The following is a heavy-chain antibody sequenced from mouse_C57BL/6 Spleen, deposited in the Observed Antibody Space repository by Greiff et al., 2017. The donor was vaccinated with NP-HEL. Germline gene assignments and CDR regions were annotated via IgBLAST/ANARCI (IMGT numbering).Heavy chain of an antibody. D-gene: IGHD1-1*01. V-gene: IGHV1-19*01. CDR1: GYTFTDYY. Sequence: EVKLQESGPVLVKPGASVKMSCKASGYTFTDYYMNWVKQSHGKSLEWIGVINPYNGGTSYNQKFKGKATLTVDKSSSTAYMELNSLTSEDSAVYYCARSGVLRYDYWGQGTTLTVSS. CDR3: ARSGVLRYDY. J-gene: IGHJ2*01. CDR2: INPYNGGT.